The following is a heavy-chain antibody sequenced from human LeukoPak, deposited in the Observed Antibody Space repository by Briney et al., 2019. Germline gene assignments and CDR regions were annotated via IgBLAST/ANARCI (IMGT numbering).Heavy chain of an antibody. CDR2: ISAYNGNT. J-gene: IGHJ5*02. Sequence: ASVKVSCKASGYTFTSYGISWVRQAPGQGLEWMGWISAYNGNTNYAQKLQGRVTMTTDTSTSTAYMELRSLRSDDTAVYYCTRGSGMVRAGWDWFDPWGQGTLVTVSS. CDR3: TRGSGMVRAGWDWFDP. D-gene: IGHD3-10*01. CDR1: GYTFTSYG. V-gene: IGHV1-18*01.